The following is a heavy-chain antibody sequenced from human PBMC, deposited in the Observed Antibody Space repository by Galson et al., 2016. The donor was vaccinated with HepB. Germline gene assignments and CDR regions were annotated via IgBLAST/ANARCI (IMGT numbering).Heavy chain of an antibody. CDR1: GFTFSRYG. J-gene: IGHJ4*02. CDR2: ISYDGSDK. D-gene: IGHD3-3*01. Sequence: SLRLSCAASGFTFSRYGMHWVRQAPGKGLEWVAFISYDGSDKYYTDSVKGRFTISRDNSKNTLYLQMNSVRAGDTAVYYCAKDGPPERFTIFGVVGYYFDYWGQGTLVTVSS. CDR3: AKDGPPERFTIFGVVGYYFDY. V-gene: IGHV3-30*18.